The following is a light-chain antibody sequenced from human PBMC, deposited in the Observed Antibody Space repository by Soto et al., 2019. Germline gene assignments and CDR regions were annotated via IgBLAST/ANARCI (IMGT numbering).Light chain of an antibody. CDR1: QSVSSSY. CDR2: GAS. J-gene: IGKJ1*01. V-gene: IGKV3-20*01. Sequence: VVSQSPCTLSLSPGERATLSCRASQSVSSSYLAWYQQKPGQAPRLLIYGASSRATGIPDRFSGSGSGTDFTLTISRLEPEDFAVYYCQQYGSSPWTFGQGTKVDIK. CDR3: QQYGSSPWT.